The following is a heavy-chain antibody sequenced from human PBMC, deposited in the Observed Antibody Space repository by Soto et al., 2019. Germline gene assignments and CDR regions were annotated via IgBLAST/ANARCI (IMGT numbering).Heavy chain of an antibody. V-gene: IGHV3-23*01. D-gene: IGHD2-2*01. J-gene: IGHJ6*02. Sequence: EVQVLESGGGLVQPGGSLRLSCAASGFTFSSYAMSWVRQAPGKGLEWVSSISGSGGGTYYADSVKGRFTFSRDNSKNSLYLQMNSLRAEDTAVYYCARTAAAIDPNDYGMDVWGQGTTVTVSS. CDR3: ARTAAAIDPNDYGMDV. CDR1: GFTFSSYA. CDR2: ISGSGGGT.